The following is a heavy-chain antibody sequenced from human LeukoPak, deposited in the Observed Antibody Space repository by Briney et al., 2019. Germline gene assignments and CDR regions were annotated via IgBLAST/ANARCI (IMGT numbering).Heavy chain of an antibody. CDR3: ASSGNITIFGVVIEYYYYYGMDV. V-gene: IGHV1-69*13. CDR2: IIPIFGTA. D-gene: IGHD3-3*01. CDR1: GYTFTGYY. J-gene: IGHJ6*02. Sequence: GASVKVSCKASGYTFTGYYMHWVRQAPGQGLEWMGGIIPIFGTANYAQRFQGRVTITADESTSTAYMELSSLRSEDTAVYYCASSGNITIFGVVIEYYYYYGMDVWGQGTTVTVSS.